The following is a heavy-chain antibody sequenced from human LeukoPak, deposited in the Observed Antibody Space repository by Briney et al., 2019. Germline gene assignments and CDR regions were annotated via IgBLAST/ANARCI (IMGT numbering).Heavy chain of an antibody. J-gene: IGHJ4*02. CDR1: GGSISSYY. V-gene: IGHV4-4*07. CDR3: ARDENDPNYGSGSIDY. CDR2: IYTSGST. D-gene: IGHD3-10*01. Sequence: SETLSLTCTVSGGSISSYYWSWIRQPAGKGLEWIGRIYTSGSTYYNPSLKSRVTISVDTSKNQFSLKLSSVTAADTAVYYCARDENDPNYGSGSIDYWGQETLVTVSS.